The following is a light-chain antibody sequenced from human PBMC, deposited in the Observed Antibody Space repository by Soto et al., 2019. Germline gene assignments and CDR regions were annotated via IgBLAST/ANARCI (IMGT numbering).Light chain of an antibody. V-gene: IGKV1-39*01. Sequence: DIQMTQSPSSLSASVGDTVTISCRASQSISDHLNWYEQKSGKAPKVLIYSASRLHSGVASRFSGSGSGTDFTLTISSLEPGDSGTYFGQQGHRYPFTFGPGTKVD. CDR2: SAS. J-gene: IGKJ3*01. CDR3: QQGHRYPFT. CDR1: QSISDH.